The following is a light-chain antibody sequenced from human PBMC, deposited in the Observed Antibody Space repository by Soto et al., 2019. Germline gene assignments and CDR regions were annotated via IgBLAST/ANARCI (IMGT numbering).Light chain of an antibody. Sequence: EIVMTQSPATLCVPPGERATLSCRASQSVSSDLAWYEQKPGQAPRLLIYGASTRATGIPARFSGSGSGTEFTLTISSLQSEDFAVYYCQQYNNWPLTFGGGTKVDIK. CDR2: GAS. CDR3: QQYNNWPLT. J-gene: IGKJ4*01. V-gene: IGKV3-15*01. CDR1: QSVSSD.